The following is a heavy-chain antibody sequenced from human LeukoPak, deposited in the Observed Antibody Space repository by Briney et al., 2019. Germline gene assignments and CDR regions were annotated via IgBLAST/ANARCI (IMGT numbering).Heavy chain of an antibody. Sequence: SETLSLTRTVSGGSIRSYYWNWIRQPAGKGLEWIGRIYTTGSTYYNPSLKSRVTMSVDTSKNQFSLKLRSLTAADTAVYYCARGRDGFMSDFDSWGQGTLVTVSS. CDR3: ARGRDGFMSDFDS. J-gene: IGHJ4*02. CDR2: IYTTGST. V-gene: IGHV4-4*07. CDR1: GGSIRSYY. D-gene: IGHD3-10*02.